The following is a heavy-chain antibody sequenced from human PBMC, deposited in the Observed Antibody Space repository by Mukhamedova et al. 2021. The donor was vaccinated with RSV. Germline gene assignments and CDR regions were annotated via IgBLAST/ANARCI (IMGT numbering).Heavy chain of an antibody. D-gene: IGHD2-2*02. V-gene: IGHV3-23*01. J-gene: IGHJ4*02. CDR3: AKVQFGRVGCSSASCYMGFDY. Sequence: YSADSVKGRFTISRDNSKSTLFLQLDSLRAEDTAVYYCAKVQFGRVGCSSASCYMGFDYWGQGTLVTVSS.